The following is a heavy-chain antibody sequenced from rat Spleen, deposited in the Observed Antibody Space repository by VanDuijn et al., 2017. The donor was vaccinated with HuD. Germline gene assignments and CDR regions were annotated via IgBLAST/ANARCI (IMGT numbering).Heavy chain of an antibody. CDR3: TRALGSLYVMDA. CDR1: GFTFSNYG. D-gene: IGHD1-6*01. Sequence: EVQLVESGGGLVQPGRSLKLSCAASGFTFSNYGMAWVRQAPTKGLEWVASITHSGGNTYYRDSVKGRFTISRDNAKSTLYLQMNSLRSEDTATYYCTRALGSLYVMDAWGQGASVTVSS. CDR2: ITHSGGNT. J-gene: IGHJ4*01. V-gene: IGHV5S13*01.